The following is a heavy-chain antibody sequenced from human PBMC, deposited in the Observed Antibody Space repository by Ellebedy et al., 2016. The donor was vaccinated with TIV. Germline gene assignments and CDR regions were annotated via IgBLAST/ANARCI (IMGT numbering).Heavy chain of an antibody. V-gene: IGHV1-69*13. D-gene: IGHD5-24*01. CDR3: ATDRAPDGRNWYFDL. CDR2: IIPIFGTA. CDR1: GGTFSNYA. Sequence: AASVKVSCKASGGTFSNYAITWVRQAPGQGLEWMGGIIPIFGTAKYAQKFQGRVTIAADESTSTAYMELSSLRSEDTAVYYCATDRAPDGRNWYFDLWGRGTVVTVSS. J-gene: IGHJ2*01.